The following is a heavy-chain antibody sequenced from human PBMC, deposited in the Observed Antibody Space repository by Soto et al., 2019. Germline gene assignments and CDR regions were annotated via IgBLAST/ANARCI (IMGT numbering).Heavy chain of an antibody. CDR3: ARGEYYYDSSGYYSVEYFQH. Sequence: GGSLRLSCAASGFTVSSNYMSWVRQAPGKGLEWVSVIYSGGSTYYADSVKGRFTISRDNSKNTLYLQMNSLRAEDTAVYYCARGEYYYDSSGYYSVEYFQHWGQGTLVTVSS. J-gene: IGHJ1*01. CDR2: IYSGGST. CDR1: GFTVSSNY. D-gene: IGHD3-22*01. V-gene: IGHV3-53*01.